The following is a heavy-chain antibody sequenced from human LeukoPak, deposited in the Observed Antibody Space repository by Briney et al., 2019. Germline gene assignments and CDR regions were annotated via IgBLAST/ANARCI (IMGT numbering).Heavy chain of an antibody. D-gene: IGHD3-22*01. CDR2: ISSSSSYI. V-gene: IGHV3-21*01. CDR3: ASSPDYYDSSGPTINAFDI. J-gene: IGHJ3*02. Sequence: PGGSLRLSCAASGFTFSSYSMNWVRQAPGKGLEWVSSISSSSSYIYYADSVKGRFTISRDNAKNSLYLQMNSLRAEDTAVYYCASSPDYYDSSGPTINAFDIWGQGTMVTVSS. CDR1: GFTFSSYS.